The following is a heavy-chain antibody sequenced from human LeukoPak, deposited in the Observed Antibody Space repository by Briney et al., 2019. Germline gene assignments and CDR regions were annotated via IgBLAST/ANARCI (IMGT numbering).Heavy chain of an antibody. CDR3: TTDDIVVVPAAIGYYYYGMDV. Sequence: PGGSLTLSCAASGFTFSNAWMSWVRQAPGKGLEWVGRIKSKTDGGTTEYAAAVKARFTISRDDSKNPLYLQMNSLKTEDTAVYYCTTDDIVVVPAAIGYYYYGMDVWGKGTTVTVSS. CDR2: IKSKTDGGTT. V-gene: IGHV3-15*01. D-gene: IGHD2-2*01. CDR1: GFTFSNAW. J-gene: IGHJ6*04.